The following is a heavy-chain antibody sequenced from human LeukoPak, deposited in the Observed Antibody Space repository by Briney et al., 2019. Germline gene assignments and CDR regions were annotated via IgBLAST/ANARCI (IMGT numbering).Heavy chain of an antibody. CDR3: ASLDYGDYVNYD. Sequence: GASLKVSCKASGGTFSSYAISWVRQAPGQGLEWMGRIIPIFGTANYAQKFQGRVTITTDESTSTAYMELSSLRSADTAVYYCASLDYGDYVNYDWGQGTLVTVSS. J-gene: IGHJ4*02. V-gene: IGHV1-69*05. CDR1: GGTFSSYA. D-gene: IGHD4-17*01. CDR2: IIPIFGTA.